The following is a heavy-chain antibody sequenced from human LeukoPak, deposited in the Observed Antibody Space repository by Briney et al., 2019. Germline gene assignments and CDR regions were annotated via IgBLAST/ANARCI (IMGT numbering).Heavy chain of an antibody. CDR1: GGSISSGGYY. Sequence: SETLSLTCTVSGGSISSGGYYWSWIRQPPGKGLEWIGYIYHSGSTYYNPSLKSRVTISVDRSKNQFSLQLNSVTPEDTAVYYCAREGWFGEPPSHWFDPWGQGTLVTVSS. CDR2: IYHSGST. CDR3: AREGWFGEPPSHWFDP. V-gene: IGHV4-30-2*01. D-gene: IGHD3-10*01. J-gene: IGHJ5*02.